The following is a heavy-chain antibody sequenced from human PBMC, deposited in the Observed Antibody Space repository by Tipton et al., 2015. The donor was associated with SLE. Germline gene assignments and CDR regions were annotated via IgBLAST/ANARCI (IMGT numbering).Heavy chain of an antibody. J-gene: IGHJ3*01. CDR3: ATLSGRDM. CDR1: GFRFSTFG. CDR2: IRNDGNVK. Sequence: GSLRLSCAASGFRFSTFGMHWVRQAPGKGLEWVAFIRNDGNVKNYADSVRGRFTLSRDNFRKTLVLQMNSLRPEGTAVYYRATLSGRDMWGQGTMVTVPS. V-gene: IGHV3-30*02. D-gene: IGHD6-19*01.